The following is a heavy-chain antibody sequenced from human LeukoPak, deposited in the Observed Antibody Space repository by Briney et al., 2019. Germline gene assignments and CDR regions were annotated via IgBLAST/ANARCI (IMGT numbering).Heavy chain of an antibody. CDR3: AREPPAANFDY. J-gene: IGHJ4*02. CDR1: GFTFSSYA. D-gene: IGHD2-2*01. V-gene: IGHV3-30-3*01. Sequence: PGRSLRLSCAASGFTFSSYAMHWVRQAPGKGLEWVAVISYDGSNKYYADSVKGRFTISRDNSKNTLYLQMNSLRAEDTAVYYCAREPPAANFDYWGQGTLVTVSS. CDR2: ISYDGSNK.